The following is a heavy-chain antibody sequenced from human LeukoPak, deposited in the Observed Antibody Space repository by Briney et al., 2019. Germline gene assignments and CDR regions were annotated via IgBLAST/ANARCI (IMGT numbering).Heavy chain of an antibody. CDR1: GGSFSGYY. CDR3: ARSSQDYDILTGYEGYYYMDV. D-gene: IGHD3-9*01. CDR2: INHSGST. V-gene: IGHV4-34*01. J-gene: IGHJ6*03. Sequence: SETLSLTCAVYGGSFSGYYWSWIRQPPGKGLEWIGEINHSGSTNYNPSLKSRVTISVDTSKNQFSLKLSSVTAADTAVYYCARSSQDYDILTGYEGYYYMDVWGKGTTVTVSS.